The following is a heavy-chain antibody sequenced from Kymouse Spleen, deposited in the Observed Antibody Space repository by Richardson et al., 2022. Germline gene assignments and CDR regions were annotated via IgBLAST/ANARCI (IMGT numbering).Heavy chain of an antibody. CDR2: ISYDGSNK. D-gene: IGHD6-19*01. Sequence: QVQLVESGGGVVQPGRSLRLSCAASGFTFSSYGMHWVRQAPGKGLEWVAVISYDGSNKYYADSVKGRFTISRDNSKNTLYLQMNSLRAEDTAVYYCANGVAGTSYYYYGMDVWGQGTTVTVSS. V-gene: IGHV3-30*18. CDR1: GFTFSSYG. J-gene: IGHJ6*02. CDR3: ANGVAGTSYYYYGMDV.